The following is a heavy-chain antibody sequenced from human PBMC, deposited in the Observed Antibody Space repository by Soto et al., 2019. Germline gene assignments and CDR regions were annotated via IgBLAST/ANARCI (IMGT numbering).Heavy chain of an antibody. CDR2: ISSSGDST. CDR3: ARDPSPDYADY. V-gene: IGHV3-23*01. CDR1: GFTFSDYA. J-gene: IGHJ4*02. Sequence: EVQLLESGGDLVQPGGSLRLSCTASGFTFSDYAMNWVRQAPGKGLEWVSTISSSGDSTYYADSVKGRFTISRDNSKNPLSLQMNSLRAEDTAVYYCARDPSPDYADYWGQGTLATVSS. D-gene: IGHD3-16*01.